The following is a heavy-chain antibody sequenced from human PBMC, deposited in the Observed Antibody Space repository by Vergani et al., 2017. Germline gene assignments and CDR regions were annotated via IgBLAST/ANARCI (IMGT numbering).Heavy chain of an antibody. J-gene: IGHJ3*02. V-gene: IGHV3-23*01. Sequence: TASGFTFSSYAMSWVRQAPGKGLEWVSAISGSGGSTYYADSVKGRFTISRDNSQNTLYLQMNSLRAEDTAVYYCAKGSSSLGAFDIWGQGTMVTVSS. D-gene: IGHD6-13*01. CDR2: ISGSGGST. CDR3: AKGSSSLGAFDI. CDR1: GFTFSSYA.